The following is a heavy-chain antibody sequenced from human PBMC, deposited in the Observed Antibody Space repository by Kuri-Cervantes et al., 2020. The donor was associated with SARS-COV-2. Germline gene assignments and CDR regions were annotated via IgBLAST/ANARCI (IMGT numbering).Heavy chain of an antibody. CDR1: GFIFKNYA. V-gene: IGHV3-30-3*01. D-gene: IGHD5-18*01. CDR2: TVYDGTTK. Sequence: GESLKISCAASGFIFKNYAMHWVRQAPGKGLEWVAVTVYDGTTKYYADSVKGRFTISRDNSEKMLYLQVSSLRAEDTAVYYCARYRIQLWEDYYYYYGMDVWGQGTTVTVSS. CDR3: ARYRIQLWEDYYYYYGMDV. J-gene: IGHJ6*02.